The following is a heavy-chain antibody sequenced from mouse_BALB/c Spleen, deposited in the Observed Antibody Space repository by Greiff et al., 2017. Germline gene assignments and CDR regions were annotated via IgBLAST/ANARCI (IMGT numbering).Heavy chain of an antibody. D-gene: IGHD4-1*01. V-gene: IGHV14-3*02. CDR1: GFNIKDTY. J-gene: IGHJ3*01. CDR3: ASGGLGRGFAY. Sequence: VQLQQSGAELVKPGASVKLSCTASGFNIKDTYMHWVKQRPEQGLEWIGRIDPANGNTKYDPKFQGKATITADTSSNTAYLQLSSLTSEDTAVYYCASGGLGRGFAYWGQGTLVTVSA. CDR2: IDPANGNT.